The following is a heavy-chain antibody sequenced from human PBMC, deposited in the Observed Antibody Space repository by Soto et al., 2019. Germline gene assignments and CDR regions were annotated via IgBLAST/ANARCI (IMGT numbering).Heavy chain of an antibody. CDR3: ARQTEYYYASGRGAPLYGRAV. D-gene: IGHD3-10*01. Sequence: SETLSLTCTVSGGSISSYYWGWIRQPPGKGLEWIGNVYYSGSTYSNPSLKSRLTISADTSKNQFSLKLTSMTAADTAVYFCARQTEYYYASGRGAPLYGRAVGGNGTTVTVSS. CDR1: GGSISSYY. V-gene: IGHV4-39*01. J-gene: IGHJ6*04. CDR2: VYYSGST.